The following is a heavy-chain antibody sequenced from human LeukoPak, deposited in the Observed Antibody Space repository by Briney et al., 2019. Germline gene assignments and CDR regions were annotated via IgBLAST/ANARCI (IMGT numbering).Heavy chain of an antibody. CDR2: ISYSGST. J-gene: IGHJ4*02. D-gene: IGHD4-17*01. Sequence: PSETLSLTCTVSGGSISSSSYYWGWIRQPPGKGLEWIGSISYSGSTYYNPSLKSRVTISVDTSKNQFSLKLSSVTAADTAVYYCASRGATVTTLWSGPTKYYFDYWGQGTLVTVSS. CDR1: GGSISSSSYY. V-gene: IGHV4-39*01. CDR3: ASRGATVTTLWSGPTKYYFDY.